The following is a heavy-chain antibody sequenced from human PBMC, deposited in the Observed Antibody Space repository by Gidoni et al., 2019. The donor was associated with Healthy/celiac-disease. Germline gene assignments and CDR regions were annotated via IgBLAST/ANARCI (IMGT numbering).Heavy chain of an antibody. D-gene: IGHD3-3*01. V-gene: IGHV3-74*01. CDR3: ARAYYDFWSGYN. J-gene: IGHJ4*02. CDR2: INSDGSST. CDR1: GLPFSSYW. Sequence: VQLVESGGGLVQPGGSLRLSCAASGLPFSSYWMHWVRQAPGKGLVWVSRINSDGSSTSYADSVKGRFTISRDNAKNTLYLQMNSLRAEDTAVYYCARAYYDFWSGYNWGQGTLVTVSS.